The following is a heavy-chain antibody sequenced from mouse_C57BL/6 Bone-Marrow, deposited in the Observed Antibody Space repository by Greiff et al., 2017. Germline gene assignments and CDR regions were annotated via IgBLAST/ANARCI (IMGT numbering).Heavy chain of an antibody. V-gene: IGHV1-85*01. CDR2: IYPRDGST. CDR3: ARRGHYYGSSYGNYFDY. D-gene: IGHD1-1*01. J-gene: IGHJ2*01. Sequence: VQLQQSGPELVKPGASVKLSCKASGYTFTSYDINWVKQRPGQGLEWIGWIYPRDGSTKYNEKFKGKATLTVDTSSSTAYMELHSLTSEDSAVYFCARRGHYYGSSYGNYFDYWGQGTTLTVSS. CDR1: GYTFTSYD.